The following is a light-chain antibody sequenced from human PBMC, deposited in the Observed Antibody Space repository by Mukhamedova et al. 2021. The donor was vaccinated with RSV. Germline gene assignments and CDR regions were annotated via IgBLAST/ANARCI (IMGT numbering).Light chain of an antibody. CDR2: GAS. CDR3: QQRSNWPLT. V-gene: IGKV3D-20*02. J-gene: IGKJ4*01. Sequence: GSQSVSSSYLAWYQQKPGQAPRLLIYGASSRATGIPDRFSGSGSGTDFTLTISSLEPEDFAVYYCQQRSNWPLTFGGGTKVEIK. CDR1: QSVSSSY.